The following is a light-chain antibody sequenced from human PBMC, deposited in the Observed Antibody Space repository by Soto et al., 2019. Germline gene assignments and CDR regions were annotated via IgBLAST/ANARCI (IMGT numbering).Light chain of an antibody. Sequence: EIVLTQSPGTLSLSPGERATLSCRASQSVSSSYLAWYQQKPGQAPRLLIYAASSRATGIPDRFSGSGSGTDFTLTISRLEPADFAVYYCQQHGSSPTWTFGQGTKVEIK. V-gene: IGKV3-20*01. CDR2: AAS. CDR1: QSVSSSY. J-gene: IGKJ1*01. CDR3: QQHGSSPTWT.